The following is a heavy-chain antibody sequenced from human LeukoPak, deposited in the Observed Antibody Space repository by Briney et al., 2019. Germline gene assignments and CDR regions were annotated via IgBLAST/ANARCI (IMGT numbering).Heavy chain of an antibody. V-gene: IGHV4-59*08. CDR1: GGSISSYY. Sequence: SETLSLTCTVSGGSISSYYWSWIRQPPGKGLEWIGYIYYSGSTNYNPSLKSRVTISVDTSKNQFSLKLSSVTAADTAVYYCAGTTYYYDSSGYRFYFDYWGQGTLVTVSS. J-gene: IGHJ4*02. CDR3: AGTTYYYDSSGYRFYFDY. CDR2: IYYSGST. D-gene: IGHD3-22*01.